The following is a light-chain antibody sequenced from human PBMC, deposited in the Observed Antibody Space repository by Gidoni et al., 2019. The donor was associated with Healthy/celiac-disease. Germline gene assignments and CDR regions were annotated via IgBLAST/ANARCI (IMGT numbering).Light chain of an antibody. CDR3: SSYTSSSTYV. CDR2: EVS. J-gene: IGLJ1*01. V-gene: IGLV2-14*01. CDR1: SSDVSGYNY. Sequence: QSALTQPVSVSGSPGQSITISCTGTSSDVSGYNYVSWYQQHLGKAPKLIIFEVSNRPSGVSNRFSGSKSGNTASLTISGLQAEDEADYYCSSYTSSSTYVFGTGTKVTVL.